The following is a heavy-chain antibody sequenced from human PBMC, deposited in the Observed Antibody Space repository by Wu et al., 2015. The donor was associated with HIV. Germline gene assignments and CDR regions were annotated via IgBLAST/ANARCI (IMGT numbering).Heavy chain of an antibody. V-gene: IGHV1-69*13. Sequence: QVQLVQSGAEVKKAGSSVKVSCKGSGGTFSTNAVSWVRQGPGQGLEWMGGIIPFFGIANYAQKFQGRVTITVDDSSSTAYMQLNSLRSDDSAVFYCATTYRDHCYPTAEHWGLLAFDIWGQGTGGHRL. J-gene: IGHJ3*02. CDR2: IIPFFGIA. D-gene: IGHD2-21*02. CDR3: ATTYRDHCYPTAEHWGLLAFDI. CDR1: GGTFSTNA.